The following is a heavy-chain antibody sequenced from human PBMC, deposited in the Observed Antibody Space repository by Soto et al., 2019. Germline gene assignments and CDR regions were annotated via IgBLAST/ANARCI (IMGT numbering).Heavy chain of an antibody. CDR2: ISSSSSYI. J-gene: IGHJ5*02. Sequence: PGGSLRLSCAASGFTFSSYSMNWVRQAPGKGLEWVSSISSSSSYIYYADSVKGRFTISRDNAKNSLYLQMNSLRAEDTAVYYCARSTGIAAAGTGFDPWGQGTLVTVSS. CDR3: ARSTGIAAAGTGFDP. D-gene: IGHD6-13*01. V-gene: IGHV3-21*01. CDR1: GFTFSSYS.